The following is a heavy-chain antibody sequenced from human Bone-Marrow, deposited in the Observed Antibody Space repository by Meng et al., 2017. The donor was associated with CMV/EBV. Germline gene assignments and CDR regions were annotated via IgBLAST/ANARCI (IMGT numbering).Heavy chain of an antibody. CDR2: ISSSSSYI. V-gene: IGHV3-21*01. Sequence: GGSLRLSCAASGFTFSSYSMNWVRQAPGKGLEWVSSISSSSSYIYYADSVKGRFTISRDNAKNSLYLQMNSLRAEDTAVYYCARETLAYCGGDCYSLDYWGQGKLVTVTS. D-gene: IGHD2-21*01. J-gene: IGHJ4*02. CDR3: ARETLAYCGGDCYSLDY. CDR1: GFTFSSYS.